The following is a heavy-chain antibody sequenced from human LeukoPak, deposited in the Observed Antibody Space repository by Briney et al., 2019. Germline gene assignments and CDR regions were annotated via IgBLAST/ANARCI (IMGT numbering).Heavy chain of an antibody. D-gene: IGHD4-11*01. CDR2: MSANTDGT. J-gene: IGHJ3*01. Sequence: RGSLSLSCAPSGYTFTGVDIHCGREAPGQGRGWRGWMSANTDGTNYAQTFQGRVDPTRDTSVETVYVNLSRLTSDDTAIYYSARALVSNYGPDAFDFWGQGTMVTVSS. CDR3: ARALVSNYGPDAFDF. CDR1: GYTFTGVD. V-gene: IGHV1-2*02.